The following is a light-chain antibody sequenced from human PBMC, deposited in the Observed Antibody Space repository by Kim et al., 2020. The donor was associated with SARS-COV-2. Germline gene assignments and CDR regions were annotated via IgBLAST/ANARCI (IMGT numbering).Light chain of an antibody. CDR1: SSDVGGYNY. CDR3: SSYTSSSTF. V-gene: IGLV2-14*03. CDR2: DVS. Sequence: QSALTLPASVSGSPGQSITISCTGTSSDVGGYNYVSWYQQHPGKAPKLMIYDVSNRPSGVSNRFSGSKSGNTASLTISGLQAEDEADYYCSSYTSSSTFFGTGTKVTVL. J-gene: IGLJ1*01.